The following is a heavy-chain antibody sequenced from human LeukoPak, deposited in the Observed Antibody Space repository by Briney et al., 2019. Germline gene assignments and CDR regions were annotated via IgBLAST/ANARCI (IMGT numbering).Heavy chain of an antibody. V-gene: IGHV3-21*01. Sequence: PGGSLRLSCAASGFTFNSYEMIWVRQAPGKGLEWVSSINSDSSLMFYAESVKGRFTISRDNARNSLYLQMNSLRAEDTAVYYCIRDLFDDYSLDYWGQGALVTVSS. CDR1: GFTFNSYE. J-gene: IGHJ4*02. D-gene: IGHD3-16*01. CDR3: IRDLFDDYSLDY. CDR2: INSDSSLM.